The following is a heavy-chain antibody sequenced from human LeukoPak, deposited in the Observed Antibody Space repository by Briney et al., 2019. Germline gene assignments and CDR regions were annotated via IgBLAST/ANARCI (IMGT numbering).Heavy chain of an antibody. D-gene: IGHD6-13*01. V-gene: IGHV1-2*02. CDR3: ARDKTPGIAAAGPPDY. Sequence: GASVKVSCKASGYTFTGYYMHWVRQAPGQGLEWMGWVNPNSGGTNYAQKFQGRVTMTRDTSISTAYMELSRLRSDETAVYYCARDKTPGIAAAGPPDYWGQGTLVTVSS. J-gene: IGHJ4*02. CDR2: VNPNSGGT. CDR1: GYTFTGYY.